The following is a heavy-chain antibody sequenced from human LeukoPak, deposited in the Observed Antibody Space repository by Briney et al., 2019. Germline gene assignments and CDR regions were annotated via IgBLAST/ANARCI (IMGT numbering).Heavy chain of an antibody. CDR1: GYTFTGYY. CDR2: INPNSGGT. Sequence: ASVKVSCKASGYTFTGYYTHWVRQAPGQGLEWMGWINPNSGGTNYAQKFQGRVTMTTDTSTSTAYMELRSLRSDDTAVYYCARDLWGASFDPWGQGTLVTVSS. D-gene: IGHD2-21*01. J-gene: IGHJ5*02. V-gene: IGHV1-2*02. CDR3: ARDLWGASFDP.